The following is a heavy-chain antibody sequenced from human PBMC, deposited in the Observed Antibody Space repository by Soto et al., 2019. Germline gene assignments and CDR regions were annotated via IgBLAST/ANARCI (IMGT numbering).Heavy chain of an antibody. Sequence: GSLRLSCAASGFTFSSYAMHWVRQAPGKGLEWVAVISYDGSNKYYADSVKGRFTISRDNSKNTLYLQMNSLRAEDTAVYYCARDEWSYLYYFDYWGQGTLVTVSS. D-gene: IGHD1-26*01. V-gene: IGHV3-30-3*01. CDR1: GFTFSSYA. CDR2: ISYDGSNK. J-gene: IGHJ4*02. CDR3: ARDEWSYLYYFDY.